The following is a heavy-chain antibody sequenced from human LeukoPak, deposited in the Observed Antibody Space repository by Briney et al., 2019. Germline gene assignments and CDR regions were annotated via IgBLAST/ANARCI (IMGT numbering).Heavy chain of an antibody. J-gene: IGHJ5*02. Sequence: GGSLRLSCAASGFTFTDSAVSWVRHSPGEGLKWVSSISDTGGRTYYADSVKGRFTITRDNSRNTVNLQMNSLRAGDTARYYCAKGGQDFDFWRFDLWGQGILVIVSS. V-gene: IGHV3-23*01. CDR2: ISDTGGRT. CDR3: AKGGQDFDFWRFDL. D-gene: IGHD3-3*01. CDR1: GFTFTDSA.